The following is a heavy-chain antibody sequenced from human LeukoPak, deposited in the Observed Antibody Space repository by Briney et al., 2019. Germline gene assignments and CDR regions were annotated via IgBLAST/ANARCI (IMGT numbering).Heavy chain of an antibody. CDR1: GFTVSSNY. CDR3: ARSFSGCFDY. V-gene: IGHV3-53*01. D-gene: IGHD6-19*01. CDR2: IYSGGST. Sequence: GGSLRLSCAASGFTVSSNYMSWVRQAPGKGLEWVSVIYSGGSTYYADSVKGRLTISRDNSKNTLYLQMNSLRAEDTAVYYCARSFSGCFDYWGQGTLVTVSS. J-gene: IGHJ4*02.